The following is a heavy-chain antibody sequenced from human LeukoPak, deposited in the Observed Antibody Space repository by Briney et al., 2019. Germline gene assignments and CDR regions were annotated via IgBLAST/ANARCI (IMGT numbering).Heavy chain of an antibody. CDR2: ISFDGSNK. V-gene: IGHV3-30*18. CDR3: AKGYGQQLVNNWFDP. D-gene: IGHD6-13*01. Sequence: GGSLRLSCAASGFTFSSYGMHWVRQAPGKGLEWVAVISFDGSNKYYADSVKGRFTISRDNSKITLYLQMNSLRVEDTAVYYCAKGYGQQLVNNWFDPWGQGTLVTVSS. CDR1: GFTFSSYG. J-gene: IGHJ5*02.